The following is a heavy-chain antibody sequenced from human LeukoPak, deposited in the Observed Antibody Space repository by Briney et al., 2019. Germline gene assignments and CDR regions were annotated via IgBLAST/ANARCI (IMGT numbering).Heavy chain of an antibody. V-gene: IGHV3-30*03. CDR1: GFGFSGSG. CDR3: PYDSSGYYD. CDR2: ISYDGSNK. D-gene: IGHD3-22*01. J-gene: IGHJ4*02. Sequence: GGSLRLSCVASGFGFSGSGMHWVRQAPGKGLEWVAVISYDGSNKYYADSVKGRFTISRDNSKNTLYLQMNSLRAEDTAVYYCPYDSSGYYDWGQGTLVTVSS.